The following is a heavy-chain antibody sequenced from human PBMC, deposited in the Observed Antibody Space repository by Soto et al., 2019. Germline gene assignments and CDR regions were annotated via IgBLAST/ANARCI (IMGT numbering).Heavy chain of an antibody. V-gene: IGHV3-23*01. Sequence: EVQLLESGGGLVQPGGSLRLSCAASGFTFSNYAMNWVRQAPGKGLEWVSVISGSGDSTYYADSVKGRFTISRDSSKNTLHLQMNSLRAEDTAVYYCARRSSSWYFDYWGQGTLVTVSS. CDR2: ISGSGDST. CDR1: GFTFSNYA. D-gene: IGHD6-13*01. J-gene: IGHJ4*02. CDR3: ARRSSSWYFDY.